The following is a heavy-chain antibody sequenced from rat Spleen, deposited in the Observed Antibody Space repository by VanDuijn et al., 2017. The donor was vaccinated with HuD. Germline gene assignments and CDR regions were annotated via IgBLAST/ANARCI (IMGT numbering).Heavy chain of an antibody. CDR2: ISYDGSST. CDR3: ASDWGGYFDY. J-gene: IGHJ2*01. D-gene: IGHD5-1*01. Sequence: EVQLVESGGGLVQPGRSLKLSCAASGFTFSDYNMAWVRQAPKKGLEWVATISYDGSSTYYRDSVKGRFTISRDNAKSTLYLQMDSLRSEDTATYYCASDWGGYFDYWGQGVMVTVSS. V-gene: IGHV5-7*01. CDR1: GFTFSDYN.